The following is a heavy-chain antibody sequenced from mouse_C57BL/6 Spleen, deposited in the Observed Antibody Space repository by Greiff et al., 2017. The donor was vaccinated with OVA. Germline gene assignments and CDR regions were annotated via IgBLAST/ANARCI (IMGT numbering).Heavy chain of an antibody. J-gene: IGHJ2*01. D-gene: IGHD1-1*01. V-gene: IGHV1-55*01. CDR1: GYTFTSYW. CDR3: ARGTTVVASPLYFDY. Sequence: VQLQQPGAELVKPGASVKMSCKASGYTFTSYWITWVKQRPGQGLEWIGDIYPGSGSTNYNEKFKSKATLTVDTSSSTAYMQLSSLTSEDSAVYYCARGTTVVASPLYFDYWGQGTTLTVSS. CDR2: IYPGSGST.